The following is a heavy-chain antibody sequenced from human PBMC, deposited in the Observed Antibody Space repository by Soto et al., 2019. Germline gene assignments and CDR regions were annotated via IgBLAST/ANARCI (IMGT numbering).Heavy chain of an antibody. CDR1: GGSISGGYY. J-gene: IGHJ4*02. V-gene: IGHV4-31*03. CDR3: ARLGGVDGALWFDY. D-gene: IGHD1-26*01. Sequence: QVQLRESGPRLVKPSETLSLTCTVSGGSISGGYYWTWIRQHPGKGLEWIGYIYYSGSTYYNPSLKSRITISVDTSMNQFSLRLSSVTAADTALYYCARLGGVDGALWFDYWGQGTLVTVSS. CDR2: IYYSGST.